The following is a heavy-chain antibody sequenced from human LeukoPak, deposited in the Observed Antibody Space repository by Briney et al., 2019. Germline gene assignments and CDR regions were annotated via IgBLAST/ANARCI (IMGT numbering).Heavy chain of an antibody. Sequence: SETLSLTCTVSGGSISSGSYYWNWIRQPAGRGLEWIGRIYTSGSTNYNPSLKSRVTISVDTSKNQFSLKLSSVTAADTAVYYCARGWTGGDYPWPHWGQGTLVTVSS. CDR2: IYTSGST. CDR1: GGSISSGSYY. CDR3: ARGWTGGDYPWPH. D-gene: IGHD4-17*01. J-gene: IGHJ1*01. V-gene: IGHV4-61*02.